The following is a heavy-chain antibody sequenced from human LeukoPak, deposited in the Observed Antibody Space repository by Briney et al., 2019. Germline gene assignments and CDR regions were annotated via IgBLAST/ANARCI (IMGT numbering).Heavy chain of an antibody. J-gene: IGHJ6*03. CDR2: ISSSGSTI. D-gene: IGHD1-26*01. CDR1: GFTFSSYE. CDR3: ARDPYSGTYGDTYYYYMDV. Sequence: GGSLRLSCAASGFTFSSYELNWVRQAPGKGLEWVSYISSSGSTIYYADSVKGRFTISRDNARNSLYLQMNSLRAEDTAVYYCARDPYSGTYGDTYYYYMDVWGKGTTVTISS. V-gene: IGHV3-48*03.